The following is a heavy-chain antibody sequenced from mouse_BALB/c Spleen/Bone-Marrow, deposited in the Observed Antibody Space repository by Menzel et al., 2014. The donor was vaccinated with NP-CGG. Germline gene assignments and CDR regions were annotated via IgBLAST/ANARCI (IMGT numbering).Heavy chain of an antibody. CDR3: ARWEYYAMDY. CDR2: IDPANGNT. D-gene: IGHD4-1*01. V-gene: IGHV14-3*02. J-gene: IGHJ4*01. CDR1: GFNIKDTY. Sequence: DVKLVESGAELVKPGASVKLSCTASGFNIKDTYMHWVKQRPEQGLEWTGRIDPANGNTKYDPKFQGKATITADTSSNTAYLQLGSLTSEDTAVYYCARWEYYAMDYWGQGTSVTVSS.